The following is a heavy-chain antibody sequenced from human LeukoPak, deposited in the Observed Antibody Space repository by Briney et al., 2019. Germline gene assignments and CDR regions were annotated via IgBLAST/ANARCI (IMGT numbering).Heavy chain of an antibody. J-gene: IGHJ5*02. CDR1: GLTFSSYA. D-gene: IGHD6-13*01. CDR2: ITGSGGNT. V-gene: IGHV3-23*01. Sequence: GGSPRLSCAASGLTFSSYAMSWVRQAPGKGLEWVSTITGSGGNTYYADSVKGRFTISRDNSKNTLYLQMNSLRAEDTAIYYCAKESPVAATGRSWFDPWGQGTLVTVSS. CDR3: AKESPVAATGRSWFDP.